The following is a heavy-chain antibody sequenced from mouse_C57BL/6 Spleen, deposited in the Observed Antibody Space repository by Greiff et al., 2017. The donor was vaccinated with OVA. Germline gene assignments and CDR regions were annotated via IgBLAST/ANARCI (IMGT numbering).Heavy chain of an antibody. Sequence: VKLMESGPGLVAPSQSLSITCNVSGFSLTSYGVDWVRQPPGKGLEWLGVIWGGGRTNYNSALMSRLSISKDNSKSQVFLKMNSLQTDDTAMYYCAQANWDLGFAYWCQGTLVTVSA. CDR2: IWGGGRT. CDR1: GFSLTSYG. J-gene: IGHJ3*01. D-gene: IGHD4-1*01. V-gene: IGHV2-9*01. CDR3: AQANWDLGFAY.